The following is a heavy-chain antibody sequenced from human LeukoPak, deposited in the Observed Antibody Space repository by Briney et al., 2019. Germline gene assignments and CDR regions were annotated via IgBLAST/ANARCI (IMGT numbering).Heavy chain of an antibody. J-gene: IGHJ4*02. CDR3: ARHGQNGDYPLGY. V-gene: IGHV4-59*08. CDR2: ISYSGTT. Sequence: PSETLSLTCTVTGGSISNYYWSWIRQPPGKGLEWIAYISYSGTTNYNPSLKSRVTISVDTSKNQFSLKLRSVTAADTAIYYCARHGQNGDYPLGYWGQGTLVTVSS. CDR1: GGSISNYY. D-gene: IGHD4-17*01.